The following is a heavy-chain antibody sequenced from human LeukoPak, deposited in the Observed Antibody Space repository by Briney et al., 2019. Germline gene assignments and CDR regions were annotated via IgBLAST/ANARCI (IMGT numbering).Heavy chain of an antibody. V-gene: IGHV4-31*03. CDR3: ARTNCSGGSCLDVFDY. D-gene: IGHD2-15*01. CDR1: GGSISSGGYY. J-gene: IGHJ4*02. CDR2: IYYSGST. Sequence: SSETLSLTCTVSGGSISSGGYYWSWIRQHPGKGLEWIGYIYYSGSTYYNPSPKSRVTISVDTSKNQFSLKLSSVTAADTAVYYCARTNCSGGSCLDVFDYWGQGTLVTVSS.